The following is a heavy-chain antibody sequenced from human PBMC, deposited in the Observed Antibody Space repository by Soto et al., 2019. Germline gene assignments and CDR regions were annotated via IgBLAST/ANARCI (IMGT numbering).Heavy chain of an antibody. CDR1: GFSFSTYS. D-gene: IGHD2-21*02. J-gene: IGHJ6*02. V-gene: IGHV3-21*01. CDR3: AREETAWPLAYGLDV. Sequence: PGGSLRLSCAASGFSFSTYSMNWVRQAPGKGLEWVSSISSRGDTYYADSVKGRFTISRDNAKNSVSLQMDSLRAEDAAVYYCAREETAWPLAYGLDVWGQGTTVTSP. CDR2: ISSRGDT.